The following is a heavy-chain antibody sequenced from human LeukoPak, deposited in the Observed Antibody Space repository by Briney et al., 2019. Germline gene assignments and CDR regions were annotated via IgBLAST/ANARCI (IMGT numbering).Heavy chain of an antibody. CDR1: GFTFSSYW. CDR3: AKGREANYYDSSGYSPIFDY. Sequence: QAGGSLRLSCEASGFTFSSYWMNWVRQAPGKGLEWVAYIKQDGSEKYYVDSVKGRFTISRDNAKNSLYLQMNCLRAEDTAVYYCAKGREANYYDSSGYSPIFDYWGQGTLVTVSS. V-gene: IGHV3-7*03. D-gene: IGHD3-22*01. J-gene: IGHJ4*02. CDR2: IKQDGSEK.